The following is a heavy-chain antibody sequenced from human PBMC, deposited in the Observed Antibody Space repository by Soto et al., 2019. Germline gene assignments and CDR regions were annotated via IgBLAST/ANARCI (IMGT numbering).Heavy chain of an antibody. D-gene: IGHD3-22*01. J-gene: IGHJ4*02. CDR2: INYSGSS. V-gene: IGHV4-39*01. CDR1: GGSISSSSYY. Sequence: SETLSLTCTVSGGSISSSSYYWGWIRQPPGKGLEWIGTINYSGSSYYNPSLKSRVTISVDTSKNQFSLKLSSVTAADTAVYYCARHAYYYESSGYYYTFDYWGQGTLVTVSS. CDR3: ARHAYYYESSGYYYTFDY.